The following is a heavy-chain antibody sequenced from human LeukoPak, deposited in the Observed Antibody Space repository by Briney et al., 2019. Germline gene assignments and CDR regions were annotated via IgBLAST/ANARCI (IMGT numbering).Heavy chain of an antibody. V-gene: IGHV6-1*01. D-gene: IGHD6-13*01. J-gene: IGHJ5*02. Sequence: SQTLSLTCAISGDSVSSNSAAWNWIRQSPSRGLEWLGRTYYRSKWYNDYAVSVKSRITINPDTSKNQFSLQLNSVTPEDTAVNYCARGRLERQLENWFDPWGQGTLVTVSS. CDR1: GDSVSSNSAA. CDR3: ARGRLERQLENWFDP. CDR2: TYYRSKWYN.